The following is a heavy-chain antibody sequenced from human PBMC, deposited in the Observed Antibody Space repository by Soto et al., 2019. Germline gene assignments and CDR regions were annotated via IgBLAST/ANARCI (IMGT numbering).Heavy chain of an antibody. Sequence: QVQLVQSGAEVKKPGSSVKVSCKASGGTFSSYTISWVRQAPGQGLEWMGRIIPILGIANYAQKFQGRVTITADKSTSTAYMELSSLRSEDTAVYYCARGRRDSGYDRHYYYGMDVWGQGTTVTVSS. D-gene: IGHD5-12*01. CDR1: GGTFSSYT. CDR2: IIPILGIA. J-gene: IGHJ6*02. CDR3: ARGRRDSGYDRHYYYGMDV. V-gene: IGHV1-69*02.